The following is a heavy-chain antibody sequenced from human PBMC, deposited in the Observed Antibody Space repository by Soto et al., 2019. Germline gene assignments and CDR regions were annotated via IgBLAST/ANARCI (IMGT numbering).Heavy chain of an antibody. CDR3: AKGARGGTTVNYYYYGMDV. V-gene: IGHV3-30*18. CDR2: ISYDGSNK. CDR1: GFTFSSYG. Sequence: QVQLVESGGGVVQPGRSLRLSCAASGFTFSSYGIHWVRQAPGKGLEWVAVISYDGSNKYYADSVKGRFTISRDNSKNTLYLQMNSLRAEDTAVYYCAKGARGGTTVNYYYYGMDVWGQGTTVTVSS. J-gene: IGHJ6*02. D-gene: IGHD1-7*01.